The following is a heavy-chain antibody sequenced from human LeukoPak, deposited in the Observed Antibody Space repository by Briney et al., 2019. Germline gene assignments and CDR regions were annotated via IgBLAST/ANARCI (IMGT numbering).Heavy chain of an antibody. CDR3: ARLVGGPDYYYFYYMDV. CDR1: GYSFTTSW. CDR2: IHPGDSDT. D-gene: IGHD2-15*01. V-gene: IGHV5-51*01. J-gene: IGHJ6*03. Sequence: GYPLNTSSAASGYSFTTSWNGCVRQPPGKRLGSTWIIHPGDSDTRSSPSFQGEVTISADKSISTAYLQWGSLKASDTAMYYCARLVGGPDYYYFYYMDVWGKGTTVTISS.